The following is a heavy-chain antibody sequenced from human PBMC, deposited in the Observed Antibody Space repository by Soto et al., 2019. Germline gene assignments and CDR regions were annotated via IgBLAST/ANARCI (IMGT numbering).Heavy chain of an antibody. J-gene: IGHJ5*02. CDR2: ISSSSSYI. CDR1: GFTFSSYS. Sequence: GGSLRLSCAASGFTFSSYSMNWVRQAPGKGLEWVSSISSSSSYIYYADSVKGRFTISRDNAKNSLYLQMDSLRAEDTAVYYCASDLREGFDPWGQGTLVTVSS. V-gene: IGHV3-21*01. CDR3: ASDLREGFDP. D-gene: IGHD3-16*01.